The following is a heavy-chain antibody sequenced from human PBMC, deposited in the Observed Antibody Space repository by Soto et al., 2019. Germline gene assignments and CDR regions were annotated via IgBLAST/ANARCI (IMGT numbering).Heavy chain of an antibody. V-gene: IGHV1-18*04. CDR3: ARRRITMVRGVIIPTPSDY. CDR2: ISAYIGNT. D-gene: IGHD3-10*01. Sequence: QVQLVQSGAEVKKPGASVKVSCKASGYTFTSYGISWVRQAPGQGLEWMGWISAYIGNTNYAQKLQGRVTMTTDTSTSTAYMELRSLRSDDTAVYYCARRRITMVRGVIIPTPSDYWGQGTLVTVSS. CDR1: GYTFTSYG. J-gene: IGHJ4*02.